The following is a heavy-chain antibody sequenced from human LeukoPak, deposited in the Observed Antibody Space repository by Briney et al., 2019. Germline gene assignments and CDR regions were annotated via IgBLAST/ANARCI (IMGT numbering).Heavy chain of an antibody. D-gene: IGHD2-15*01. CDR1: GGSISSSSYY. V-gene: IGHV4-39*01. CDR3: ARQRGYCSGGSCYRTPHFDY. CDR2: IYYSGTT. J-gene: IGHJ4*02. Sequence: SETLSLTCTVSGGSISSSSYYWGWMRQPPGKGREWIGSIYYSGTTYYNPSLKSRVTISVDTSKNQFSLRLSSVTAADTAVYYCARQRGYCSGGSCYRTPHFDYWGQGTLVTVSS.